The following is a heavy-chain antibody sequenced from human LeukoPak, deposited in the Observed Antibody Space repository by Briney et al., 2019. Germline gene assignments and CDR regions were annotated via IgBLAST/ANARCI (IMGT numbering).Heavy chain of an antibody. J-gene: IGHJ4*02. CDR1: GFSFDDYV. V-gene: IGHV3-9*01. D-gene: IGHD6-13*01. CDR3: GCSSWDY. Sequence: GGSLRLSCAASGFSFDDYVMHWVRQAPGKGLEWVSGISWNSGSIGYADSVKGRFTTSRDNAKNSLYLQMNSLRAEDTAVYYCGCSSWDYWGQGTLVTVSS. CDR2: ISWNSGSI.